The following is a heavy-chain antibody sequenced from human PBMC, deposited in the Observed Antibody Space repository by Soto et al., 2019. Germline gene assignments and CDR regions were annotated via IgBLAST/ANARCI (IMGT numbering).Heavy chain of an antibody. V-gene: IGHV4-61*01. CDR1: GGSVGSSFFY. Sequence: SETLSLTCTVSGGSVGSSFFYWSWVRQPPGQRLEWIGCIYYTGTTNYNPSLASRVAMWVDTSKQQFTLNLPSLTAADTARYYCARVTTSSGWSLFDSCGQGMLVAVSS. CDR2: IYYTGTT. D-gene: IGHD6-13*01. J-gene: IGHJ4*02. CDR3: ARVTTSSGWSLFDS.